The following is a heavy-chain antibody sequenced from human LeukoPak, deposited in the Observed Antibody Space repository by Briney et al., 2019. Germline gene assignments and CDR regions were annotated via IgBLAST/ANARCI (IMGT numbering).Heavy chain of an antibody. CDR1: GFTFTSSA. CDR3: AADPYCSGGSCWYWFDP. J-gene: IGHJ5*02. CDR2: IVVGSGNT. Sequence: ASVKVSCKASGFTFTSSAMQWVRPARGQRLEWIGWIVVGSGNTNYAQKFQERVTITRDMSTSTAYMELSSLRSEDTAVYYCAADPYCSGGSCWYWFDPWGQGTLVTVSS. D-gene: IGHD2-15*01. V-gene: IGHV1-58*02.